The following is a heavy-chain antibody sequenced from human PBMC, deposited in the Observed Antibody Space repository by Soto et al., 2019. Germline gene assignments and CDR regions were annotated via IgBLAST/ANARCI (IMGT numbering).Heavy chain of an antibody. Sequence: EVQLLESGGGLVQPGGSLRLSCAASGFTFSSYAMCWVRQAPGKGLEWVSGIRDSGGSADHADSVKGRFSISRDNSKNTLYLQMNSLRAEDTAVYYCAKDRGGYLRGDGMDVWGQGTTVSVSS. V-gene: IGHV3-23*01. J-gene: IGHJ6*02. D-gene: IGHD3-16*01. CDR3: AKDRGGYLRGDGMDV. CDR1: GFTFSSYA. CDR2: IRDSGGSA.